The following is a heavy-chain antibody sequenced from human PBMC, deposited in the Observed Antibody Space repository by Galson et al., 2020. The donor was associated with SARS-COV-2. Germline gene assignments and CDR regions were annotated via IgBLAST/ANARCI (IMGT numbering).Heavy chain of an antibody. V-gene: IGHV1-69*13. J-gene: IGHJ6*02. CDR1: GGSFSSYA. CDR3: AKMGDYSNGMDV. CDR2: VISIFATA. D-gene: IGHD2-15*01. Sequence: SVKVSCKASGGSFSSYAISWVRQAPGQGLEWVGGVISIFATANYAQKFQGRVTITADASTNTAYMELRSLTSEDTAVYYCAKMGDYSNGMDVWGQGTTVTVSS.